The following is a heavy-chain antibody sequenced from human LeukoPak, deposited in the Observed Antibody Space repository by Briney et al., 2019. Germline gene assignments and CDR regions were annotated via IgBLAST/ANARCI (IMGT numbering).Heavy chain of an antibody. CDR3: ARVSPTGYYYYGMDV. CDR2: IYHSGST. Sequence: SGTLSLTCAVSGGSISSSNWWSWVRQPPGKGLEWIGEIYHSGSTNYNPSLKSRVTISVDKSKNQFSLKLSSVTAADTAVYYCARVSPTGYYYYGMDVWGQGTTVTVSS. CDR1: GGSISSSNW. D-gene: IGHD1-14*01. V-gene: IGHV4-4*02. J-gene: IGHJ6*02.